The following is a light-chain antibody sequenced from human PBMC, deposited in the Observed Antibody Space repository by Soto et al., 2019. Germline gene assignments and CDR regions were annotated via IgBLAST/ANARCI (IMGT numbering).Light chain of an antibody. CDR2: GAS. CDR1: QSVRGT. J-gene: IGKJ1*01. Sequence: EGVLTHFPDPLSLSPGERPTLSCRASQSVRGTLAWYQQKPGQAPRLLIYGASSRATGIPDRFSGSGSGTEFTLTISRLEPEDFAVYYCQQYGSSPGTFGQGTKVDIK. CDR3: QQYGSSPGT. V-gene: IGKV3-20*01.